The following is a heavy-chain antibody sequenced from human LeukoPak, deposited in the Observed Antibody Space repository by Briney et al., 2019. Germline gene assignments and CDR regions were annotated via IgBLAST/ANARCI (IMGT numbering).Heavy chain of an antibody. J-gene: IGHJ4*02. CDR1: GFTFSTYA. CDR3: AKAPFSWFAYIDY. D-gene: IGHD3-10*01. CDR2: INNSGGST. Sequence: PGGSLRLSCAASGFTFSTYAMSWVRQTPGKGLEWVSIINNSGGSTYYADSVKGRFTIARDNSKNTLYLQMNNLRAEDTAVYYCAKAPFSWFAYIDYWGQGALVTVSS. V-gene: IGHV3-23*01.